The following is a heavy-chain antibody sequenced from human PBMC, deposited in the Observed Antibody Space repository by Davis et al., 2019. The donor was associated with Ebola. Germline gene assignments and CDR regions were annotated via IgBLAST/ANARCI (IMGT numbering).Heavy chain of an antibody. CDR3: AKGAIGGVAYTSYFDY. CDR2: ISGSGGST. CDR1: GFTFSSYS. Sequence: GGSLRLSCAASGFTFSSYSMNWVRQAPGKGLEWVSAISGSGGSTYYADSVKGRFTISRDNSKNTLYLQMNSLRAEDTAVYYCAKGAIGGVAYTSYFDYWGQGTLVTVSS. D-gene: IGHD3-16*01. J-gene: IGHJ4*02. V-gene: IGHV3-23*01.